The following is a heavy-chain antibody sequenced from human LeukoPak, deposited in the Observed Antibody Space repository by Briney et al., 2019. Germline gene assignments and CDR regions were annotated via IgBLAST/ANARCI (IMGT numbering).Heavy chain of an antibody. V-gene: IGHV4-59*01. J-gene: IGHJ4*02. CDR1: GGSISSYY. D-gene: IGHD2-15*01. Sequence: SETLSLTCTVSGGSISSYYWSWIRQPPGKGLEWIGYIYFSGSTKYNPSLKSRVTISVDASKNQFSLRLSSVAAADTAVYYCARGGGDCSGASCYFEDHWGQGTLVTVSS. CDR2: IYFSGST. CDR3: ARGGGDCSGASCYFEDH.